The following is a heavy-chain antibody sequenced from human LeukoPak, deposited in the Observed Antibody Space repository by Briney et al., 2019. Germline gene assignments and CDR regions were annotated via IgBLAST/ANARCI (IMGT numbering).Heavy chain of an antibody. V-gene: IGHV3-9*01. CDR2: ISWNSDSI. Sequence: PGGSLRLSCAVSGFTFEDYAMHWVRQVPGKGLEWVSGISWNSDSIGYGDSVKGRFTISRDNAKNSLYLQMNSLRAEDTAVYYCAELGITMIGGVWGKGTTVTISS. J-gene: IGHJ6*04. CDR3: AELGITMIGGV. CDR1: GFTFEDYA. D-gene: IGHD3-10*02.